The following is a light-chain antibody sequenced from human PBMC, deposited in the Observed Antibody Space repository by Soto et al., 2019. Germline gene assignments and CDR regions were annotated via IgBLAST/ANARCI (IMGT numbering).Light chain of an antibody. Sequence: ENVLTQFPATLSLSPGESATLSCRASEYVRVYLAWYHQKPGQAPRLLMYETSTRAPGIPRRFSGSGSGTDFTLSISSLGPEDSGVYYCQQRNDWPALSFGGGTKVEIK. CDR3: QQRNDWPALS. V-gene: IGKV3-11*01. CDR1: EYVRVY. CDR2: ETS. J-gene: IGKJ4*01.